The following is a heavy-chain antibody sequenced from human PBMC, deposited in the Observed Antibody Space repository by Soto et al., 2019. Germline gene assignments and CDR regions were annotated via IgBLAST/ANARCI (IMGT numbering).Heavy chain of an antibody. CDR3: ARVRFGEWGYAMDV. Sequence: QVQLVESGGGLVKPRGSLRLSCAASGLTFSDCYMNWIRQAPGKGLEWVSYISSSGSSINYAGSVKGRFTISRDNAKNSLYPQMNSLRAEDTAMYYCARVRFGEWGYAMDVWGQGTTVTVSS. V-gene: IGHV3-11*01. CDR2: ISSSGSSI. J-gene: IGHJ6*02. CDR1: GLTFSDCY. D-gene: IGHD3-10*01.